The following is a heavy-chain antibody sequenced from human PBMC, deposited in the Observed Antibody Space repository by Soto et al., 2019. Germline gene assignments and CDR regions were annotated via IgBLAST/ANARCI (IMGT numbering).Heavy chain of an antibody. CDR2: ISGSGGST. D-gene: IGHD2-2*02. Sequence: GGSLRLSCAASGFTFSSYAMSWVRQAPGKGLEWVLAISGSGGSTYYADSVKGRFTISRDNSKNTLYLQMNSLRAEDTAVYYCAKSSTRDIVVVPAAIPHVYYYYYMDVWGKGTTVTVSS. J-gene: IGHJ6*03. CDR1: GFTFSSYA. V-gene: IGHV3-23*01. CDR3: AKSSTRDIVVVPAAIPHVYYYYYMDV.